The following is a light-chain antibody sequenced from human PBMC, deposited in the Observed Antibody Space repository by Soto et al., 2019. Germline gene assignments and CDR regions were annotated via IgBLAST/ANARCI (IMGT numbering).Light chain of an antibody. CDR1: QSISNY. CDR3: QQTYSIPFT. CDR2: AAS. V-gene: IGKV1-39*01. J-gene: IGKJ3*01. Sequence: DIQMTQSPSSLSASVGDRVTITCRASQSISNYLNWYQQRPGKAPKLLINAASSLQSGVPSRFSGSGSGTDFTLTISSLQPEDFTTYYCQQTYSIPFTFGPGTKVDIK.